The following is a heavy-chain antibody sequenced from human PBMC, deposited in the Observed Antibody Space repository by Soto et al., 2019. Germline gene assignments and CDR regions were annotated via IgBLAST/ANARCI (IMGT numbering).Heavy chain of an antibody. CDR1: GFTFSSYS. J-gene: IGHJ4*02. CDR3: ARERAVTNFAY. D-gene: IGHD4-17*01. Sequence: GGSLRLSCAASGFTFSSYSMNWVRQAPGKGLEWVSYISSSGATIYYADSVKGRFTISRDNAKNSLYLQMNSLRAEDTAVYYCARERAVTNFAYWGQGTLVTVSS. CDR2: ISSSGATI. V-gene: IGHV3-48*01.